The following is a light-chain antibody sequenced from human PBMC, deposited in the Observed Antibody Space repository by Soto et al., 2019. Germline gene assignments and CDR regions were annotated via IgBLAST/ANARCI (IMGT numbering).Light chain of an antibody. Sequence: QSVLTRPPSASGSPGQSVTISCTGTSSDVGGYNYVSWYQQHPGKAPKLMISEVSKRPSGVPDRFSGSKSGNTASLTVSGLQAEDDADYYCSSFAGNNNLVFGAGTTLTVL. CDR3: SSFAGNNNLV. V-gene: IGLV2-8*01. CDR2: EVS. J-gene: IGLJ2*01. CDR1: SSDVGGYNY.